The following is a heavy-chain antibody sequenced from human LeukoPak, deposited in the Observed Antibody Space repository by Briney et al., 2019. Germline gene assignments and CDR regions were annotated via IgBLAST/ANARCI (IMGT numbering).Heavy chain of an antibody. J-gene: IGHJ3*02. CDR3: ARGTLRGVISNAFDI. V-gene: IGHV5-51*01. D-gene: IGHD3-10*01. CDR2: IYPGDSDT. Sequence: PGESLKISCKGSGYSFTSYWIGWVRQMPGKGLEWMGIIYPGDSDTKYSPSFQGQVTISADKSISTAYLQWNSLKASDIAMYYCARGTLRGVISNAFDIWGQGTMVTVSS. CDR1: GYSFTSYW.